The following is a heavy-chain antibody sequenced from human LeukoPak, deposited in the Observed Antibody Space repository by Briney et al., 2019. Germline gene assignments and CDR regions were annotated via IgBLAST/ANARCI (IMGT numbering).Heavy chain of an antibody. CDR1: GFTVSSNY. CDR3: ARPDIVVALRGAFDI. V-gene: IGHV3-53*05. D-gene: IGHD2-15*01. Sequence: GGSLRLSCAASGFTVSSNYMSWVRQAPGKGLEWVSVIYSGGSTYYADSVKGRFTISRDNSKNTLYLQMNSLRAEDTAVYYCARPDIVVALRGAFDIWGQGTMVTVSS. J-gene: IGHJ3*02. CDR2: IYSGGST.